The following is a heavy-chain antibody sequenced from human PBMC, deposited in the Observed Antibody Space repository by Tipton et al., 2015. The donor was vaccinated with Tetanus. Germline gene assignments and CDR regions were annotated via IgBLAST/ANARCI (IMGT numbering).Heavy chain of an antibody. V-gene: IGHV1-18*01. CDR1: GYTFTNYG. Sequence: QLVQSGGEVKKPGASVKVSCKGSGYTFTNYGINWVRQAPGQGLEWMGWDSGYSGNTIYARKVQGRVTMTTDTSTNTAYLELRSLRSDDTAVYFCARLVKQWLVPEDYWGQGTLVTVSS. CDR3: ARLVKQWLVPEDY. J-gene: IGHJ4*02. CDR2: DSGYSGNT. D-gene: IGHD6-19*01.